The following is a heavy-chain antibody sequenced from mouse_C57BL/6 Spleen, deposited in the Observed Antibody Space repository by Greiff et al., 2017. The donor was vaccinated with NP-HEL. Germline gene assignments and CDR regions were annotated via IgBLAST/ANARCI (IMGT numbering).Heavy chain of an antibody. J-gene: IGHJ3*01. D-gene: IGHD1-1*01. Sequence: VKLVESGAELVKPGASVKLSCKASGYTFTEYTIHWVKQRSGQGLEWIGWFYPGSGSIKYNEKFKDKATLTADKSSSTVYMELSRLTSEDSAVYFCARHEEGYYGSSYGWFAYWGQGTLVTVSA. CDR1: GYTFTEYT. CDR3: ARHEEGYYGSSYGWFAY. CDR2: FYPGSGSI. V-gene: IGHV1-62-2*01.